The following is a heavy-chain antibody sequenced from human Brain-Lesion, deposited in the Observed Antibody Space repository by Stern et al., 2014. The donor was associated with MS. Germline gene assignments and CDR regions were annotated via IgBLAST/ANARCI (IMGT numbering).Heavy chain of an antibody. Sequence: QLVQSGAEVKKPGASVKVSCKTSGYIFTGYYIHWVRQAPGQGLEWMAWSNPNTGGTTHAQKFQGRVTMRRGESISTPFLSRSSLTSDDTAVYYCARDQRGITIFGVVTDYYYLGMDVWGQGTTVTVSS. CDR3: ARDQRGITIFGVVTDYYYLGMDV. D-gene: IGHD3-3*01. CDR2: SNPNTGGT. CDR1: GYIFTGYY. V-gene: IGHV1-2*02. J-gene: IGHJ6*02.